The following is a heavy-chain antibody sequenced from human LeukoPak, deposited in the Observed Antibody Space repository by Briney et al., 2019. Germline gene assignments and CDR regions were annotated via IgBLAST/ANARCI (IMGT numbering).Heavy chain of an antibody. CDR1: GGTFSRYA. J-gene: IGHJ6*02. CDR3: ARVYSSGWYPDYYYYYGMDV. V-gene: IGHV1-69*13. Sequence: SVKVSCKASGGTFSRYAISWVRRAPGQGLEWMGGIIPIFGTANYAQKFQGRVTITADESTSTAYMELSSLRSEDTAVYYCARVYSSGWYPDYYYYYGMDVWAQGTTVTVSS. D-gene: IGHD6-19*01. CDR2: IIPIFGTA.